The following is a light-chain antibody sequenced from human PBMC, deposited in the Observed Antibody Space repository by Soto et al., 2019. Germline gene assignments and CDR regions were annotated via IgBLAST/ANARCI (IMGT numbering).Light chain of an antibody. Sequence: SQSPSSVSASVGDTVTIICRMSQGISSYLAWYQHKPGKAPELLIYAASTLQSEVPSRFSGSGSGTEFTLTISSLQSEDYAVYYCQQYNNLPLTFGRGTKVDI. V-gene: IGKV1D-8*02. CDR2: AAS. J-gene: IGKJ1*01. CDR1: QGISSY. CDR3: QQYNNLPLT.